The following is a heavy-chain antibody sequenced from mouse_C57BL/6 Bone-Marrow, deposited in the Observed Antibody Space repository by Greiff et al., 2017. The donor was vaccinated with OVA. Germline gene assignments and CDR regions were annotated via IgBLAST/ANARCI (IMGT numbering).Heavy chain of an antibody. CDR2: ISNLAYSI. D-gene: IGHD1-1*02. J-gene: IGHJ3*01. CDR1: GFTFSDYG. CDR3: ARHGGVAWFAY. V-gene: IGHV5-15*01. Sequence: DVHLVESGGGLVQPGGSLKLSCAASGFTFSDYGMAWVRQAPRKGPEWVAFISNLAYSIYYADTVTGRFTISRENAKTTLYLEMSSLRSEDTAMYYCARHGGVAWFAYWGQGTLVTVSA.